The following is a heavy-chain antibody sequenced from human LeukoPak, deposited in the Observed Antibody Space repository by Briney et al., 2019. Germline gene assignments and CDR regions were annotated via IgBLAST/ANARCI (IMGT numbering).Heavy chain of an antibody. CDR2: ISSSGSTI. Sequence: GGSLRLSCAASGFTFSSYAMSWVRQAPGKGLQWVSYISSSGSTIYYAESVKGRFTISRDNAKNSLYLQMNSLRAEDTAVYYCARDVEGPGNYYYYYGMDVWGQGTTVTVSS. CDR1: GFTFSSYA. J-gene: IGHJ6*02. D-gene: IGHD3-10*01. CDR3: ARDVEGPGNYYYYYGMDV. V-gene: IGHV3-48*04.